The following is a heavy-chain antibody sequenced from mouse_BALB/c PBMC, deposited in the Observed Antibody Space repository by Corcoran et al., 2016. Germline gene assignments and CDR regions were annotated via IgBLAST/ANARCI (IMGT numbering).Heavy chain of an antibody. Sequence: LVKTGASVKISCKASGYSFTGYYMHWVKQSHGKSLEWIGYISCYNGATSYNQKFKGKATFTVDTSSSTAYMQFNSLTSEDSAVYYCARRDYYYWYFDVWGAGTTVTVSS. D-gene: IGHD1-1*01. CDR3: ARRDYYYWYFDV. CDR1: GYSFTGYY. V-gene: IGHV1S34*01. CDR2: ISCYNGAT. J-gene: IGHJ1*01.